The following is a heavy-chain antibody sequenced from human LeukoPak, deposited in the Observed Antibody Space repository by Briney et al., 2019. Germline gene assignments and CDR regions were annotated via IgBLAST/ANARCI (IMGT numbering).Heavy chain of an antibody. D-gene: IGHD2-2*01. CDR2: IIGGGGST. CDR3: AHGAMYQLDY. J-gene: IGHJ4*02. V-gene: IGHV3-23*01. CDR1: GFTFSSYE. Sequence: GGSLRLSCAASGFTFSSYEMNWVRQAPGKGLEWVSGIIGGGGSTYYADSVKGRFTISGDNSRNTLFLQMNSLRAEDTAVYYCAHGAMYQLDYWGQGTLVTVSS.